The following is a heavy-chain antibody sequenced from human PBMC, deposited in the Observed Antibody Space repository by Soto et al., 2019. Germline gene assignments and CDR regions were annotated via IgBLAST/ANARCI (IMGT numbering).Heavy chain of an antibody. CDR2: INPSGGST. CDR3: ARCSRFSSGGYSSGWFGGGLAY. CDR1: GYTFTSYY. Sequence: ASVKVSCKASGYTFTSYYMHWVRQAPGQGLEWMGIINPSGGSTSYAQKFQGRATMARDTSTSTVYMELSSLRSEDTAVYYCARCSRFSSGGYSSGWFGGGLAYWGQGTLVTVSS. J-gene: IGHJ4*02. D-gene: IGHD6-19*01. V-gene: IGHV1-46*01.